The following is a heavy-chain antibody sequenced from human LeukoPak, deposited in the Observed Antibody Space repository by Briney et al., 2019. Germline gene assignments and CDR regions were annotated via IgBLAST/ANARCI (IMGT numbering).Heavy chain of an antibody. CDR1: GGSISSYY. CDR2: IYYSGST. D-gene: IGHD1-26*01. V-gene: IGHV4-59*08. J-gene: IGHJ4*02. CDR3: ARVGVGATTVDY. Sequence: PSETLSLTCTVSGGSISSYYWSWIRQPPGKGLEWIGYIYYSGSTNYNPSLKSRVTISVDTSKNQFSLKLSSVTAADTAVYYCARVGVGATTVDYWGQGTLVTVSS.